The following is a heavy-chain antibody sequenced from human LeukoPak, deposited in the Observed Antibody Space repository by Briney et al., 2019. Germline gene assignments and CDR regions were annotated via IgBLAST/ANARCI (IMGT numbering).Heavy chain of an antibody. D-gene: IGHD3-3*01. CDR1: GFTFSSYA. V-gene: IGHV3-23*01. J-gene: IGHJ4*02. Sequence: GGSLRLSCAASGFTFSSYAMSWVRQAPGKGLEWVSAISGSGGSTYYADSVKGRFTISRDNSKNTLYLQMSSLRAEDTAVYYCAKDLRFLEWFFDYWGQGTLVTVSS. CDR3: AKDLRFLEWFFDY. CDR2: ISGSGGST.